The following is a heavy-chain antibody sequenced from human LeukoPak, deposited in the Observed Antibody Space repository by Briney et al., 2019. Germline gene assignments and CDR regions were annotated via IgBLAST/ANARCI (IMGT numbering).Heavy chain of an antibody. Sequence: WASVKVSCKASGYTFTGYYMHWVRQAPGQGLEWMGRINPNSGGTNYAQKFQGRVTMTRDTSISPAYMELSRLRSDDTAVYYCARDGLWWGYPLDYWGQGTLVTASS. D-gene: IGHD4/OR15-4a*01. CDR1: GYTFTGYY. V-gene: IGHV1-2*06. CDR3: ARDGLWWGYPLDY. CDR2: INPNSGGT. J-gene: IGHJ4*02.